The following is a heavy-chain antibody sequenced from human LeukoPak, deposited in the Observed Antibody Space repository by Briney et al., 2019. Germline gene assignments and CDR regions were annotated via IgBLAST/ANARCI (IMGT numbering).Heavy chain of an antibody. D-gene: IGHD3-16*01. J-gene: IGHJ5*02. Sequence: GGSLRLSCAASGFTFDTYAMNWVRQAPGKGLEWVSTITSEGYTYYADSVKGRFTMSRDNSRNSVFLQMNSLRVEDTSLYYCARRGGLQRSPLYNIFDPWGRGALVTVSS. CDR2: ITSEGYT. CDR3: ARRGGLQRSPLYNIFDP. CDR1: GFTFDTYA. V-gene: IGHV3-23*01.